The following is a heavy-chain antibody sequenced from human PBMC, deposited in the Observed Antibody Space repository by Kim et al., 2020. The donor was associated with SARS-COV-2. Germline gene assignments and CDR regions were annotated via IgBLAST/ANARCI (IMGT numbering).Heavy chain of an antibody. V-gene: IGHV3-43*01. D-gene: IGHD3-10*01. CDR3: AKDERYYYGSGTVPSGMDV. J-gene: IGHJ6*02. CDR2: ISWDGGST. CDR1: GFTFDDYT. Sequence: GGSLRLSCAASGFTFDDYTMHWVRQAPGKGLEWVSLISWDGGSTYYADSVKGRFTISRDNSKNSLYLQMNSLRTEDTALYYCAKDERYYYGSGTVPSGMDVWGQGTTVTVSS.